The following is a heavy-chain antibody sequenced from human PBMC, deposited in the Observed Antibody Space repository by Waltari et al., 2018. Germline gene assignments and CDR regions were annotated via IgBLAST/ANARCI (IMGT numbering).Heavy chain of an antibody. CDR2: INHRGST. D-gene: IGHD3-16*02. Sequence: QVQLQQWGAGLLKPSETLSLTCAVYGGSFSGYYWSWIRQPPGKGLEWIGEINHRGSTHYNPSLKSRVTISVDTAKNQFSLKLSSVTAADTAVYYCARDPNDYVWGSYRSSRYFDLWGRGTLVTVSS. J-gene: IGHJ2*01. CDR3: ARDPNDYVWGSYRSSRYFDL. CDR1: GGSFSGYY. V-gene: IGHV4-34*01.